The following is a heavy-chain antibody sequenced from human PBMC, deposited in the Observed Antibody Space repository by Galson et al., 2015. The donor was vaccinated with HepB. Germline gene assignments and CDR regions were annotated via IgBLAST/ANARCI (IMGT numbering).Heavy chain of an antibody. CDR2: ISYDGSNK. J-gene: IGHJ4*02. Sequence: SLRLSCAASGFTFSSYGMHWVRQAPGKGLEWVAVISYDGSNKYYADSVKGRFTISRDNSKNTLYLQMNSLRAEDTAVYYCAKTKGEGGPFDWSPLYYFDYWGQGTLVTVSS. D-gene: IGHD3-9*01. CDR3: AKTKGEGGPFDWSPLYYFDY. V-gene: IGHV3-30*18. CDR1: GFTFSSYG.